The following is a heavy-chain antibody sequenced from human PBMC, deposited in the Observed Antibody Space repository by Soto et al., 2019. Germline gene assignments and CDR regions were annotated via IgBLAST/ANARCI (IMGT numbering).Heavy chain of an antibody. J-gene: IGHJ3*02. D-gene: IGHD5-12*01. Sequence: QVQLVQSGAEVKKPGSSVKVSCKASGGTFSSYTISWVRQAPGQGLEWMGRIILILGIANYAQKFQGRVTITADKSTSTAYMELSSLRSEDTAVYYCAGHGYDYAFDIWGQGTMVTVSS. CDR3: AGHGYDYAFDI. V-gene: IGHV1-69*02. CDR2: IILILGIA. CDR1: GGTFSSYT.